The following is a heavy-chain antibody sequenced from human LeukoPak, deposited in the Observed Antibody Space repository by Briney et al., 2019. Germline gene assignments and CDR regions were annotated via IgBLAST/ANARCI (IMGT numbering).Heavy chain of an antibody. V-gene: IGHV3-23*01. CDR1: GFTFSSYA. J-gene: IGHJ3*02. D-gene: IGHD2-2*02. Sequence: PGGSLRLSCAASGFTFSSYAMSWVRQAPGEGLEWVSAISGSGGSTYYADSVKGRFTISRDNSKNTLYLQMNSLRAEDTAVYYCAKDVYCSSTSCYSDAFDIWGQGTMVTVSS. CDR3: AKDVYCSSTSCYSDAFDI. CDR2: ISGSGGST.